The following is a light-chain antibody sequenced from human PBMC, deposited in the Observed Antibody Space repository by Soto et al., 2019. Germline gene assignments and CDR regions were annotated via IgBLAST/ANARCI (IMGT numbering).Light chain of an antibody. Sequence: EIVLTQSPGTLSLSPGERATLYCRASQSVTSNYLAWYQQKPGQAPRLLISGASSRAAGISDKFSGSGSGTDFTLTISRLEPEDFAVYFCHQYGRSQTFGQGTKVDIK. V-gene: IGKV3-20*01. CDR1: QSVTSNY. CDR3: HQYGRSQT. J-gene: IGKJ1*01. CDR2: GAS.